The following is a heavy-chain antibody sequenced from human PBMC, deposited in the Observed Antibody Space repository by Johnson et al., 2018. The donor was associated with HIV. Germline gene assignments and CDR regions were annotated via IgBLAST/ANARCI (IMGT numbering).Heavy chain of an antibody. J-gene: IGHJ3*02. CDR3: ASSRDGYKGDNAFDI. V-gene: IGHV3-13*01. D-gene: IGHD5-24*01. Sequence: VQLVESGGGLVQPGGSLRLSCAASGFTFSIYDMHWVRQVTGKGLEWVSAIGTAGDTYYPGSVKGRFTISRENAQNTLYLQMNSLRAEDTALYYCASSRDGYKGDNAFDIWGQGTMVTVSS. CDR2: IGTAGDT. CDR1: GFTFSIYD.